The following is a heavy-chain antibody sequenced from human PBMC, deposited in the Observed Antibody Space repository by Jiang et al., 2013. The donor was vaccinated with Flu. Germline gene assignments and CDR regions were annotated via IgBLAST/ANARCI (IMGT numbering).Heavy chain of an antibody. J-gene: IGHJ5*02. V-gene: IGHV4-34*01. D-gene: IGHD3-10*01. CDR2: INHSGST. CDR3: ARGRRFIPVDTMVRGVSLRNWFDP. Sequence: LLKPSETLSLTCAVYGGSFSGYYWSWIRQPPGKGLEWIGEINHSGSTNYNPSLKSRVTISVDTSKNQFSLKLSSVTAADTAVYYCARGRRFIPVDTMVRGVSLRNWFDPWGQGTLVTVSS. CDR1: GGSFSGYY.